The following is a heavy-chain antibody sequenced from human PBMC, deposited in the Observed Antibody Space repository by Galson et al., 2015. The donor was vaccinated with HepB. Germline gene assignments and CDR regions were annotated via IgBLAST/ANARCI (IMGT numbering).Heavy chain of an antibody. CDR1: GFTFSSYA. V-gene: IGHV3-23*01. CDR3: AKDLGVAEWLLSRYYYYYGMDV. Sequence: SLRLSCAASGFTFSSYAMSWVRQAPGEGLEWVSAISGSGGSTYYADSVKGRFTISRDNSKNTLYLQMNSLRAEDTAVYYCAKDLGVAEWLLSRYYYYYGMDVWGQGTTVTVSS. J-gene: IGHJ6*02. D-gene: IGHD3-3*01. CDR2: ISGSGGST.